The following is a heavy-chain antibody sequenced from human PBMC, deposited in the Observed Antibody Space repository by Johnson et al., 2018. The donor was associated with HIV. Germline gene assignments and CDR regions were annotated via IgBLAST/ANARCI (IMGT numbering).Heavy chain of an antibody. CDR2: ISYDGRNK. J-gene: IGHJ3*02. CDR3: ARTTYSRPGAFDI. Sequence: QVQLVESGGGVVQPGRSLRLSCAASGFTFSSYAMHWVRQAPGKGLEWVAVISYDGRNKYYADSVKGRFTISRDNSKNTLYLQMNSLRAEDTAVYYCARTTYSRPGAFDIWGQGTMVTVSS. V-gene: IGHV3-30*04. D-gene: IGHD6-13*01. CDR1: GFTFSSYA.